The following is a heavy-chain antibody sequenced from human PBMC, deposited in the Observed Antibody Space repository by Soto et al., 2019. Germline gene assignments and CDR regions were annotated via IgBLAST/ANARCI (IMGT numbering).Heavy chain of an antibody. J-gene: IGHJ5*02. Sequence: PSETLSLTCAVSGGSISSGGYSWSWIRKPPGKGLVWVGYIYHSGSTYYNSPWRSRVTISVDRRKNQYSLKLSSVPAADTAVYYRGRPGDSNHWFDPWGQGTLVTVSS. CDR1: GGSISSGGYS. D-gene: IGHD2-21*01. V-gene: IGHV4-30-2*01. CDR3: GRPGDSNHWFDP. CDR2: IYHSGST.